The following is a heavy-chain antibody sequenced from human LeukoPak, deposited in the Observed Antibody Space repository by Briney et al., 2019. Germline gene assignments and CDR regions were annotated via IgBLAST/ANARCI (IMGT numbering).Heavy chain of an antibody. CDR3: ARGRYCSSTSCYGHYYFDY. CDR1: GGSISSGGYY. J-gene: IGHJ4*02. CDR2: IYYSGST. D-gene: IGHD2-2*01. V-gene: IGHV4-31*03. Sequence: SETLSLTCTVSGGSISSGGYYWSWIRQHPGKGLEWIGYIYYSGSTYYNPSLKSRVTISVDTSKNQFSLKLSSVTAADTAVYYCARGRYCSSTSCYGHYYFDYWGQGTLVTVSS.